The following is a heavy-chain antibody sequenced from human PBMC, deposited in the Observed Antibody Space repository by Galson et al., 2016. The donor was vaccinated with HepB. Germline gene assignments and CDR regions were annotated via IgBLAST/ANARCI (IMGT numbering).Heavy chain of an antibody. J-gene: IGHJ5*02. Sequence: SVKVSCKASGYPFTSYYMHWVRQAPGQGLEWMGIINPSGGSTNYAQKFQGRVTMTRDTSTSTVYMELSSLRSEDTAVYYCVRLLDTSAYSRWFDPWGQGTLVTVSS. D-gene: IGHD3-22*01. CDR1: GYPFTSYY. V-gene: IGHV1-46*01. CDR3: VRLLDTSAYSRWFDP. CDR2: INPSGGST.